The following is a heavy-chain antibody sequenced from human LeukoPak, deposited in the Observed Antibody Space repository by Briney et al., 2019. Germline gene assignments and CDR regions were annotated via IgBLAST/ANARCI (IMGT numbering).Heavy chain of an antibody. V-gene: IGHV4-39*07. Sequence: SETLSLTCTVSGGSISISSYYWGWIRQPPGKGLEWIGSIYYSGSTYYNPSLKSRVTISVDTSKNQFSLKLSSVTAADTAVYYCAREVLWFGELSTRGAFDIWGQGTMVTVSS. D-gene: IGHD3-10*01. CDR2: IYYSGST. J-gene: IGHJ3*02. CDR3: AREVLWFGELSTRGAFDI. CDR1: GGSISISSYY.